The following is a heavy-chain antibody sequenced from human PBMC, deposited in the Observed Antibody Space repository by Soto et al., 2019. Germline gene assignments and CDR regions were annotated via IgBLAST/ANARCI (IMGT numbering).Heavy chain of an antibody. CDR3: ARAVAVDADFDY. CDR2: INAGNGNT. Sequence: QVQLVQSGAEEKKPGASVKVSCKASGYTFTGYAMHWVRQAPGQRLEWMGWINAGNGNTKYSQRFQGRVTITRDTAERKATMELISVRSEEMAVYYCARAVAVDADFDYWGQGTLVTVSS. V-gene: IGHV1-3*05. CDR1: GYTFTGYA. J-gene: IGHJ4*02. D-gene: IGHD6-19*01.